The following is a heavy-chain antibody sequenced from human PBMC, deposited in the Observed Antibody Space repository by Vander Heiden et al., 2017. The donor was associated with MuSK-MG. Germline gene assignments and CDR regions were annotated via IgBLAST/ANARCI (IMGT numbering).Heavy chain of an antibody. D-gene: IGHD3-9*01. CDR1: GFPVSINY. CDR3: ARAMSPSGYFGS. CDR2: IYSGGST. J-gene: IGHJ4*02. V-gene: IGHV3-53*01. Sequence: EVQLVESGGGLIQPGGSLRLSCAASGFPVSINYMSWVRQPPGTVMERVPVIYSGGSTYDEDAVKGRFTISRDNSKNTLYLQMNSLRAEDTAVYYCARAMSPSGYFGSWGQGTLVTVSS.